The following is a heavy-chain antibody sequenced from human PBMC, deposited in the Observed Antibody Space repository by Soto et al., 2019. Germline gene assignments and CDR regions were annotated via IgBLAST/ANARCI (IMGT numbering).Heavy chain of an antibody. Sequence: QVQLQESGPGLVKPSQTLSLTCSVSGASTVSHYHWTWIRQPPGKGLGLMRYIFNSGTTFYNPSLTSQLSIYIDTSANHFSLYLRSVTAAYTAVYYRALALGPTTGLDYWGQGTLVTVSS. J-gene: IGHJ4*02. CDR3: ALALGPTTGLDY. V-gene: IGHV4-31*02. CDR2: IFNSGTT. CDR1: GASTVSHYH. D-gene: IGHD1-26*01.